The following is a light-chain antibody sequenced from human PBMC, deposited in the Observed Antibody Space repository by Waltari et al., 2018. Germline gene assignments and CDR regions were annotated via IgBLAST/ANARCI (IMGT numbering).Light chain of an antibody. CDR3: QQYFDTPYT. J-gene: IGKJ2*01. CDR2: WAS. V-gene: IGKV4-1*01. CDR1: QSILYSSSDKNF. Sequence: DIVMTQSPDSLAVSLGERATINCKSSQSILYSSSDKNFLAWYQQKSGQPPKLLFYWASARESGVPDRFSGGGSGTDFTLTISSLQAEDVAVYYCQQYFDTPYTFGQGTKLEIK.